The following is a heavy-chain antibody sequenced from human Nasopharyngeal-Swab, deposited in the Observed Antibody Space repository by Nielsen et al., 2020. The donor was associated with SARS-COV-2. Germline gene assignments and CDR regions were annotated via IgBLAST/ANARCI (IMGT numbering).Heavy chain of an antibody. CDR1: GFTFSNAW. V-gene: IGHV3-15*01. Sequence: GGSLRLSCAASGFTFSNAWMNWVRQAPGKGLEWVGRIKSKTDGGTTDYAAPVKGRFSISRDDSKNTLYLQMNGLKTEDTAVYCCTTGDYYGSGSYLTFDYWGQGTLVTVSS. CDR3: TTGDYYGSGSYLTFDY. J-gene: IGHJ4*02. CDR2: IKSKTDGGTT. D-gene: IGHD3-10*01.